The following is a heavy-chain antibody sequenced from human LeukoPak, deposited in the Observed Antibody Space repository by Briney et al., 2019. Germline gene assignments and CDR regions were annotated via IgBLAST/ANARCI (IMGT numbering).Heavy chain of an antibody. Sequence: SEALSLTCTVSGGSISSYYWSWIRQPPGKGLEWIGYIYYSGSTNYNPSLKSRVTISVDTSKNQFSLKLSSVTAADTAVYYCARHDGDYGVVDYWGQGTLVTASS. CDR3: ARHDGDYGVVDY. CDR2: IYYSGST. V-gene: IGHV4-59*08. J-gene: IGHJ4*02. D-gene: IGHD4-17*01. CDR1: GGSISSYY.